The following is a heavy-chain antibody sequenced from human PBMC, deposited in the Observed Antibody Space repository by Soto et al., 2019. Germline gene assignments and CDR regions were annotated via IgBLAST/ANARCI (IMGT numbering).Heavy chain of an antibody. CDR1: GGSISSGDYY. D-gene: IGHD4-17*01. CDR2: IYYSGST. V-gene: IGHV4-30-4*01. J-gene: IGHJ4*02. CDR3: ARAPRNDGDYWDYFDY. Sequence: SETLSLTCTVSGGSISSGDYYWSWIRQPPGKGLEWIGYIYYSGSTYYNPSLKSRVTISVDTSKNQFSLKLSSVTAADTAVYYCARAPRNDGDYWDYFDYWGQGTLVTVSS.